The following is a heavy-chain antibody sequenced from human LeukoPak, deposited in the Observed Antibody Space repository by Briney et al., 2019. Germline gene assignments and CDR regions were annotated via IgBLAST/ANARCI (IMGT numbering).Heavy chain of an antibody. J-gene: IGHJ4*02. V-gene: IGHV1-18*01. Sequence: ASVKVSCTTSGYIFTNYGISWVRQAPGQGLECVGWISAFNGNTNYAQKFQGRVTMTTDTSTRTAYMELRSLKSDDTAVYFCARGMVHDYWGQGTLITVSS. CDR3: ARGMVHDY. CDR2: ISAFNGNT. D-gene: IGHD2-8*01. CDR1: GYIFTNYG.